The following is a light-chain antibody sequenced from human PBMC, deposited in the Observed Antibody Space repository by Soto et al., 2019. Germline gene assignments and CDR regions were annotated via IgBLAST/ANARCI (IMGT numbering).Light chain of an antibody. J-gene: IGKJ3*01. Sequence: EIVLTQSPGTLSLSPGERATLSCRAGQSVSSSYLAWYQQKPGQAPRLLIYGASSRATGIPGRFSGSGSGTDFTLTISRLEPEDFAVYYCQQYGRSPFTFGPGTKVDIE. V-gene: IGKV3-20*01. CDR1: QSVSSSY. CDR3: QQYGRSPFT. CDR2: GAS.